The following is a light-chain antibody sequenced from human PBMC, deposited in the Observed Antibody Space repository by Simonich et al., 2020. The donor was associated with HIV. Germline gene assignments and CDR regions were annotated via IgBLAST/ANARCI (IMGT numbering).Light chain of an antibody. CDR2: WAS. V-gene: IGKV4-1*01. CDR1: QSVLYNSNNNHY. Sequence: DIVMTQSPDSLAVSLGERATINCKSSQSVLYNSNNNHYLAWYPQKPEQPPKLLIYWASTRESGVPDRFSGSGSGTDFTLTISSLQAEDVAVYYCQQYYSTPPITFGGGTKVEIK. CDR3: QQYYSTPPIT. J-gene: IGKJ4*01.